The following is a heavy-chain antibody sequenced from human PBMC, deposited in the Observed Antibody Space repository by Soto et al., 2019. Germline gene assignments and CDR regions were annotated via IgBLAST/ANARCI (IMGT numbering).Heavy chain of an antibody. CDR2: IWYDGSNK. J-gene: IGHJ4*02. Sequence: QVQLVESGGGVVQPGRSLRLSCAAAGFTFSSYGMHWVRQAPGKGLEWVAVIWYDGSNKYYADSVKGRFTISRDNSKNTLYLQMNSLRAEDTAVYYCARDRGGVRGVISNYWGQGTLVTVSS. CDR3: ARDRGGVRGVISNY. CDR1: GFTFSSYG. V-gene: IGHV3-33*01. D-gene: IGHD3-10*01.